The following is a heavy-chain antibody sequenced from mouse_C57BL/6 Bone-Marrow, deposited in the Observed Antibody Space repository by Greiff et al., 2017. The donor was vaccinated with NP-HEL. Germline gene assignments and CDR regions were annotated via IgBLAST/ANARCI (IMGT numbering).Heavy chain of an antibody. CDR1: GFTFNTYA. Sequence: EVQRVESGGGLVQPKGSLKLSCAASGFTFNTYAMHWVRQAPGKGLEWVARIRSKSSNYATYYADSVKARFTISRDDSQSMLYLQMNNLKTEDTAMYYCVRGSFYGSSYPYVDYWGQGTTLTVSS. CDR2: IRSKSSNYAT. J-gene: IGHJ2*01. CDR3: VRGSFYGSSYPYVDY. V-gene: IGHV10-3*01. D-gene: IGHD1-1*01.